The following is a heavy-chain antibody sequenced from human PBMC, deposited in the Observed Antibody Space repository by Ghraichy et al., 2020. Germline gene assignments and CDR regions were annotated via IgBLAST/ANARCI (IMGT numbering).Heavy chain of an antibody. V-gene: IGHV3-23*01. D-gene: IGHD6-13*01. CDR1: GFTFSTYA. J-gene: IGHJ3*02. Sequence: GGSLRLSCAASGFTFSTYAMSWVRQAPGKGLEWVSGFSDSGVYTDYPDSVKGRFTISRDNSKNTLSLQMNSLRAEDTAVYYCARRLIAATVHDAFDIWGQGTMVTVSS. CDR3: ARRLIAATVHDAFDI. CDR2: FSDSGVYT.